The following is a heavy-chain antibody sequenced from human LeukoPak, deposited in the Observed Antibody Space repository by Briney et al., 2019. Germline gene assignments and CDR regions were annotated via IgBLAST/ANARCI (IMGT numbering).Heavy chain of an antibody. CDR1: GYTFTNYD. D-gene: IGHD3-10*01. V-gene: IGHV1-18*01. CDR2: ISAYNGNT. CDR3: ARSDDSHGSDY. J-gene: IGHJ4*02. Sequence: ASVKVSCKASGYTFTNYDISWVRQAPGQGLEWMGWISAYNGNTNYIQELQARVTMTTDTSTSTVNMELKSLRSDDTVVYYCARSDDSHGSDYWGQGTLVTVSS.